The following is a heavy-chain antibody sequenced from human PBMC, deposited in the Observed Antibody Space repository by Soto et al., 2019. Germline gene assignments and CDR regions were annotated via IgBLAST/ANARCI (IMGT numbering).Heavy chain of an antibody. D-gene: IGHD6-13*01. J-gene: IGHJ4*02. CDR1: GGSISSYY. CDR3: AAQTFFDIAAAPYFDY. V-gene: IGHV4-59*08. Sequence: SETLSLTCTVSGGSISSYYWSWIRQPPGKGLEWIGYIYYSGSTNYNPSLKSRVTISVDTSKNQFSLKMSSVTAADTAVYYCAAQTFFDIAAAPYFDYWGQGTLVTVSS. CDR2: IYYSGST.